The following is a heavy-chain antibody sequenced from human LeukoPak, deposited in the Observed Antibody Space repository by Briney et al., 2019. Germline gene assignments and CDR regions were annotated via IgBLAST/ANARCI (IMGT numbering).Heavy chain of an antibody. V-gene: IGHV1-2*02. CDR3: ARDRCSSTSCSGSSPDY. CDR2: INPNSGGT. D-gene: IGHD2-2*01. J-gene: IGHJ4*02. Sequence: ASVKVSCKASGYTFTGYYMHWVRQAPGQGLEWMGWINPNSGGTNYAQKFQGRVTMTRDTSISTAYMELSRLRSDDTAVYYCARDRCSSTSCSGSSPDYWGQGTLVTVSS. CDR1: GYTFTGYY.